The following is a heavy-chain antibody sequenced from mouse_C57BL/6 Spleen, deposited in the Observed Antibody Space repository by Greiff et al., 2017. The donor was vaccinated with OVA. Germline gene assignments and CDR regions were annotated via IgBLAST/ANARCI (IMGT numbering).Heavy chain of an antibody. J-gene: IGHJ4*01. V-gene: IGHV1-5*01. D-gene: IGHD4-1*02. CDR3: TRSTGTGYYYAMDY. CDR2: IYPGNSDT. Sequence: VQLQQSGTVLARPGASVKMSCKTSGYTFTSYWMHWVKQRPGQGLEWIGAIYPGNSDTSYNQKFKGKAKLTAVTSASTAYMELSSLTNEDSAVYYCTRSTGTGYYYAMDYWGQGTSVTVSS. CDR1: GYTFTSYW.